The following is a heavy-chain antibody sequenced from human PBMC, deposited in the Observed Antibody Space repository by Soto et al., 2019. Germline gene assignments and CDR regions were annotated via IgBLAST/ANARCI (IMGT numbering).Heavy chain of an antibody. CDR3: ARGRRIWYSSSWYAFDI. J-gene: IGHJ3*02. D-gene: IGHD6-13*01. Sequence: SETLSLTCAVYGGSFSGYYWSWIRQPPGKGLEWLGEINHSGRTNYNPSLKSRVTISVDTSKNQFSLKLSSVTAADTAVYYCARGRRIWYSSSWYAFDIWGQGTRVTVSS. V-gene: IGHV4-34*01. CDR1: GGSFSGYY. CDR2: INHSGRT.